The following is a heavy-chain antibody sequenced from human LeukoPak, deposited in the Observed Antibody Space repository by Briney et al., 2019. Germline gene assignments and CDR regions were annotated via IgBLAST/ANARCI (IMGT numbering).Heavy chain of an antibody. V-gene: IGHV3-30-3*01. J-gene: IGHJ4*02. CDR3: ARDRDTAMVTRTYYFDY. D-gene: IGHD5-18*01. Sequence: PGGSLRLSCAASGFTFSSCAMHWVRQAPGKGLEWVAVISYDGSNKYYADSVKGRFTISRDNPKNTLYLQMNSLRAEDTAVYYCARDRDTAMVTRTYYFDYWGQGTLVTVSS. CDR2: ISYDGSNK. CDR1: GFTFSSCA.